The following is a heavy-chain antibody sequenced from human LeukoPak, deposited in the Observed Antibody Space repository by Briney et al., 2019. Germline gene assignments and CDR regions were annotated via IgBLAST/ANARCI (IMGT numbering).Heavy chain of an antibody. D-gene: IGHD3-10*01. CDR1: GDSISSSNYC. J-gene: IGHJ6*03. Sequence: SETLSLTCVVSGDSISSSNYCWGWIRQPPGKGLEWIGSICRDGHTYYNPSLKSRVTTSVDTSKNQFSLSLRSVTAADTAVYYCAREGSGSYLGYYYYMDVWGKGTTVTVSS. V-gene: IGHV4-39*07. CDR2: ICRDGHT. CDR3: AREGSGSYLGYYYYMDV.